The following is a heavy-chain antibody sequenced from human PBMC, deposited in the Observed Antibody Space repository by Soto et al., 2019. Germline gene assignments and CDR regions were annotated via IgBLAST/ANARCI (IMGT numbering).Heavy chain of an antibody. Sequence: QVQLVHSGAEVKKPGSSVKVSCKASGGTFSSYTISWVRQAPGQGLEWMGRIIPILGIANYAQKFQGRVTITADKSTSTAYMELSSLRSEDTAVYYCARDLVYCSSTSCQYYFDYWGQGTLVTVSS. D-gene: IGHD2-2*01. CDR1: GGTFSSYT. V-gene: IGHV1-69*04. J-gene: IGHJ4*02. CDR3: ARDLVYCSSTSCQYYFDY. CDR2: IIPILGIA.